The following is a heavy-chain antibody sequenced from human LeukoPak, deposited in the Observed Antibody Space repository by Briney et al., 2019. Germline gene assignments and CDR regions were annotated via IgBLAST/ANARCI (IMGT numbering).Heavy chain of an antibody. J-gene: IGHJ3*01. D-gene: IGHD3-22*01. CDR2: TSGSGGTK. Sequence: GGSLRLSCAASGFIFKNHAMSWVRQAPGKGLEWVSATSGSGGTKFYADSVKGRFTTSRDNSKDTLYLQMNSLRAEDTATYFCAKFPSYDSSGHDGFDVWGQGTRVAVSS. CDR1: GFIFKNHA. V-gene: IGHV3-23*01. CDR3: AKFPSYDSSGHDGFDV.